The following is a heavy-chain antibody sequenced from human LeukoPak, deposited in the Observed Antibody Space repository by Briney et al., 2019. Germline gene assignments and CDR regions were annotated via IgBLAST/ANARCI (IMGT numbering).Heavy chain of an antibody. CDR2: ISAYNGNT. CDR1: GYTFTSYG. D-gene: IGHD6-13*01. Sequence: GASVKVSCKASGYTFTSYGISWVRQAPGQGLEWMAWISAYNGNTNYAQNLQGRVTMTRDTSISTAYMELSRLRSDDTAVYYCASSSSSWLPTLDVWGKGTTVTVSS. J-gene: IGHJ6*04. V-gene: IGHV1-18*01. CDR3: ASSSSSWLPTLDV.